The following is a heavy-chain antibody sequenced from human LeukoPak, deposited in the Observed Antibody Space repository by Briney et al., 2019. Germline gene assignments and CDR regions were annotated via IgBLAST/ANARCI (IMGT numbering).Heavy chain of an antibody. CDR3: ASDSTYYYDSSGLFY. J-gene: IGHJ4*02. CDR1: GGTFSSYA. CDR2: IIPIFGTA. Sequence: GASVKVSCKASGGTFSSYAISWVRQAPGQGLEWMGGIIPIFGTANYAQKFQGRVTITADKSTSTAYMELSSLRSEDTAVYYCASDSTYYYDSSGLFYWGQGTLVTVSS. V-gene: IGHV1-69*06. D-gene: IGHD3-22*01.